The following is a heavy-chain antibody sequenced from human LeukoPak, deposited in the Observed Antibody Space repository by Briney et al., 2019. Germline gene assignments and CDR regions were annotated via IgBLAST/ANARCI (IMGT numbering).Heavy chain of an antibody. CDR2: IWYDGSNK. D-gene: IGHD4-23*01. Sequence: GGSLRLSCAASGFTFNNYGMHWVRQAPGKGLEWVAVIWYDGSNKYYADSVKGRFTISRDNSKNTLYLQMNSLRAEDTAVYYCVRASTDYGGNSGFDYWGQGTQVTVSS. V-gene: IGHV3-33*08. CDR3: VRASTDYGGNSGFDY. CDR1: GFTFNNYG. J-gene: IGHJ4*02.